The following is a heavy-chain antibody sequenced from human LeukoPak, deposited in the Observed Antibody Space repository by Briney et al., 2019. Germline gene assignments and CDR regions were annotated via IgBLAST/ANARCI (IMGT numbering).Heavy chain of an antibody. V-gene: IGHV3-21*01. CDR2: ISSSSSYI. Sequence: GGSLRLSCAASGFTFSSYSMNWVRQAPGKGLEWVSSISSSSSYIYYADSVKGRFAISRDNAKNSLYLQMNSLRAEDTAVYYCARDAYCTNGVCYTRFDYWGQGTLVTVSS. CDR1: GFTFSSYS. J-gene: IGHJ4*02. D-gene: IGHD2-8*01. CDR3: ARDAYCTNGVCYTRFDY.